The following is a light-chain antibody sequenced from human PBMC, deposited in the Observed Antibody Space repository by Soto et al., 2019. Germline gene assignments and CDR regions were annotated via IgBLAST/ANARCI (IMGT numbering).Light chain of an antibody. J-gene: IGLJ1*01. V-gene: IGLV2-14*01. CDR2: EVS. CDR3: SAYTTTSTLI. CDR1: SSDVGGYSY. Sequence: QSALTQPASVSGPPGQSITISCTGTSSDVGGYSYVSWYQQHPGRAPKLMIFEVSNRPSGVSNRFSGSKSGNTASLIISGLQTEDEADYYCSAYTTTSTLIFGTGTKVTVL.